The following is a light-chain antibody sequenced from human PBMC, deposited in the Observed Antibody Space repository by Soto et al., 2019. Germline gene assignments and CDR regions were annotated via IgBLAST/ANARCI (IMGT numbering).Light chain of an antibody. CDR3: AAWDDSLNAYV. Sequence: QSVLTQPPSASGTPGQRVTISCSGSSSNIGSNTVNWYQQLPGTAPKLLIHSNNQRPSGVPDRFSGSKSGTSASLAISGLHSEDEADYYCAAWDDSLNAYVFGTGTKVTVL. CDR2: SNN. CDR1: SSNIGSNT. J-gene: IGLJ1*01. V-gene: IGLV1-44*01.